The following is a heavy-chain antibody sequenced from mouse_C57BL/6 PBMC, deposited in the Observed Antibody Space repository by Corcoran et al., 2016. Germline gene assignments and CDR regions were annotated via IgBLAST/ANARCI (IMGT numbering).Heavy chain of an antibody. V-gene: IGHV1-85*01. CDR2: IYPRDGST. D-gene: IGHD1-1*01. J-gene: IGHJ2*01. CDR1: GYTFTSYD. Sequence: QVQLQQSGPELVKPGASVKLSCKASGYTFTSYDINWVKQRPGQGLEWIGWIYPRDGSTKYNDKFKGKATLTVDTSSSTAYMELHSLTSADSAVYFCARKKEIYYGSSYDYGGQGTTLTVSS. CDR3: ARKKEIYYGSSYDY.